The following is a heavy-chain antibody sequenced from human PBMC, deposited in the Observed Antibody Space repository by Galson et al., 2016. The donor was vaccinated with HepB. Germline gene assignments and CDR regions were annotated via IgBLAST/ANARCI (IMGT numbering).Heavy chain of an antibody. V-gene: IGHV4-39*01. CDR3: ARAGLGTKASFEY. D-gene: IGHD1-7*01. Sequence: ETLSLTCTVSGGSISSGTHYWVWIRQPPGKGLEWIGSIYNRVSTHYNPSLKSRVTMSVDTSKNQFSLKLTSVTAADTAGYYCARAGLGTKASFEYWGQGTLVAVSS. CDR1: GGSISSGTHY. CDR2: IYNRVST. J-gene: IGHJ4*02.